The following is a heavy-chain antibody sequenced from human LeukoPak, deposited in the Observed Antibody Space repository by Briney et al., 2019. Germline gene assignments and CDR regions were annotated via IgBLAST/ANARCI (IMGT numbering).Heavy chain of an antibody. D-gene: IGHD2-2*01. CDR1: GYTFTSYY. V-gene: IGHV1-46*03. J-gene: IGHJ4*02. CDR2: INPSGGST. Sequence: ASVKVSCKASGYTFTSYYMHWVRQAPGQGLEWMGIINPSGGSTSYAQKFQGRVTMTRDTSTSTVYMELSSLRSEDTAVYYCARACSSTSCYSDAIGYWGQGTLVTVSS. CDR3: ARACSSTSCYSDAIGY.